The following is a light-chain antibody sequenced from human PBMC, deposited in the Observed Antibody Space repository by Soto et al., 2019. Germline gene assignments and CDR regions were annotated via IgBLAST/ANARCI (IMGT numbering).Light chain of an antibody. CDR3: QEYNSYPWT. Sequence: DIQMGKCPYTLTACVGERDTLPYRASQSISSWLAWYQQKPGKAPKLLIYDASSLESGVPSRFSGSGSGTEFTLTISILQPDECATYYCQEYNSYPWTFCDRTKVAIK. CDR1: QSISSW. CDR2: DAS. V-gene: IGKV1-5*01. J-gene: IGKJ1*01.